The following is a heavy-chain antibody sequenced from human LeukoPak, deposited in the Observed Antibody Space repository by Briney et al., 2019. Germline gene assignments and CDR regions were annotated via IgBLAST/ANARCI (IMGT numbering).Heavy chain of an antibody. CDR3: ARGGVWFGEGFDY. CDR2: IKQDGSEK. Sequence: GGSLRLSCAASGFTFSSYWMSWVRQAPGKGLEWVANIKQDGSEKYYVDSVKGRFTISRDNAKNSLYLQMNSLRAGDTAVYYCARGGVWFGEGFDYWGQGTLVTVSS. D-gene: IGHD3-10*01. J-gene: IGHJ4*02. CDR1: GFTFSSYW. V-gene: IGHV3-7*01.